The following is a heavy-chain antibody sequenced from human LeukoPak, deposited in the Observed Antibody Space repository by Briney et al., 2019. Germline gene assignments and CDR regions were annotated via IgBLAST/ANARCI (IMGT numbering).Heavy chain of an antibody. Sequence: PSGTLSLTCAVSGGSISSGGYSWSWIRQPPGKGLEWIGYIYYSGSTNYNPSLKSRVTISVDTSKNQFSLKLSSVTAADTAVFYCTRSGRQWLDFDYWGQGTLVTVSS. CDR2: IYYSGST. CDR1: GGSISSGGYS. D-gene: IGHD6-19*01. V-gene: IGHV4-61*08. CDR3: TRSGRQWLDFDY. J-gene: IGHJ4*02.